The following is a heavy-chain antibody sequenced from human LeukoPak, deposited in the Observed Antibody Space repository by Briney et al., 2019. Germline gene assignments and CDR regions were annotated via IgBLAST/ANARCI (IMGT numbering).Heavy chain of an antibody. Sequence: GGSLILPCAASGFTFSSYAMSWVRQAPGKGLEWVSAISGSGGSTYYADSVKGRFTISRDNSKNTLYLQMNSLRAEDTAVYYCAKDHYKLSVAANDAFDIWGQGTMVTVSS. CDR1: GFTFSSYA. J-gene: IGHJ3*02. CDR3: AKDHYKLSVAANDAFDI. D-gene: IGHD3-10*01. V-gene: IGHV3-23*01. CDR2: ISGSGGST.